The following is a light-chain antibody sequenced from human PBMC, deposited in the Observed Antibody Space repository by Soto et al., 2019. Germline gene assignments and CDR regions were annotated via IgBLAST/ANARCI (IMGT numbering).Light chain of an antibody. CDR2: DAS. J-gene: IGKJ4*01. CDR1: QGIGSW. CDR3: QQANSFPHP. V-gene: IGKV1-12*01. Sequence: DIQMTQSPSSVSASVGDRVTITCRASQGIGSWLAWYQQKPGKAPNLLIYDASKLHSGVPSRFSGSGSGTDFSLTISSLQPEDFATYYCQQANSFPHPFGGGTKVEI.